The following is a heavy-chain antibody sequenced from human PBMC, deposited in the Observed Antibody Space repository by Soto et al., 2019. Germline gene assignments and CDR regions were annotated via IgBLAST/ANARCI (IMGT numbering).Heavy chain of an antibody. V-gene: IGHV3-23*01. CDR3: VSWVSAHFDY. CDR2: LSSCGDNT. J-gene: IGHJ4*01. Sequence: PWGSLRLPGAASGFTFDSPYSHAMGWVCQSPVEGPERVSTLSSCGDNTHYADAVQGRFPISIVASSNIVHVLMNSLKPDDTATCFCVSWVSAHFDYWGHGTPLHGSS. CDR1: GFTFDSPYSHA. D-gene: IGHD2-8*01.